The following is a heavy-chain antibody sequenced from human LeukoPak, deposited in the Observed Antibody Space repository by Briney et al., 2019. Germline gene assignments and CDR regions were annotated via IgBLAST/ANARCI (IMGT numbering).Heavy chain of an antibody. CDR1: GGSVSSSTYY. J-gene: IGHJ4*02. CDR3: ARLSKGRFFDHIFDY. V-gene: IGHV4-39*01. D-gene: IGHD3-9*01. CDR2: IYYSGST. Sequence: SQTLSLTCTVSGGSVSSSTYYWGWIRQPPGKGLEWIGNIYYSGSTYYNPSLKSRVTMSVDTSNNQFSLKMHSVTAADTAVYFCARLSKGRFFDHIFDYWGQGTLVTVSS.